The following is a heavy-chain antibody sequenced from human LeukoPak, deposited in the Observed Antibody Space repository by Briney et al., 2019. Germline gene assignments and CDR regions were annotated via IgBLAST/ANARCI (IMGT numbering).Heavy chain of an antibody. Sequence: SETLSLTCTVSGGSISSYYWSWIRQPPGKGLEWIGYIYYSGSTNYNPSLKSRVTISVDTSKNQFSLKLSSVTAADTAVYYCARDKTGGYYGSGSPEPYYYYYMDVWGKGTTVTISS. D-gene: IGHD3-10*01. CDR3: ARDKTGGYYGSGSPEPYYYYYMDV. CDR2: IYYSGST. J-gene: IGHJ6*03. CDR1: GGSISSYY. V-gene: IGHV4-59*12.